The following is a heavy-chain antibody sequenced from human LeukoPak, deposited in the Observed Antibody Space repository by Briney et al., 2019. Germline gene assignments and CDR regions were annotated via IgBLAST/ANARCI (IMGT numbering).Heavy chain of an antibody. CDR3: ARELQSAPYFDY. D-gene: IGHD5-24*01. J-gene: IGHJ4*02. V-gene: IGHV4-38-2*02. CDR1: GYSISSGYY. Sequence: SETLSLTCAVSGYSISSGYYWGWIRQPPGKGLEWNGSIYHSGSTYYNPSLKSRVTISVDTSKNQFSLKLSSVTAADTAVYYCARELQSAPYFDYWGQGTLVTVSS. CDR2: IYHSGST.